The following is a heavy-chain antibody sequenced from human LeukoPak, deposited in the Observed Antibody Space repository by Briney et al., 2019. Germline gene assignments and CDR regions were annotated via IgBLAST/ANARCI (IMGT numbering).Heavy chain of an antibody. J-gene: IGHJ4*02. V-gene: IGHV3-7*01. CDR1: GFTFSSYS. Sequence: GGSLRLSCAASGFTFSSYSMNWVRQAPGKGLEWVTHMYQSEAAEYYMDSVRGRFTISRDNAKNSLYLQMNSLRAEDTAVYYCARTGKDIAASGDYWGQGTLVTVSS. CDR2: MYQSEAAE. CDR3: ARTGKDIAASGDY. D-gene: IGHD5-12*01.